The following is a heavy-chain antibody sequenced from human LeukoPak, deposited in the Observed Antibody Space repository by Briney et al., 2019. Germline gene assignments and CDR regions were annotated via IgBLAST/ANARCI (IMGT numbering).Heavy chain of an antibody. D-gene: IGHD6-13*01. CDR1: GYNFPTYW. V-gene: IGHV5-51*01. Sequence: GESLKISCLGSGYNFPTYWIVWVRQRPGEGLEWMGIIYPGNSHTTYSPSLQGQVPISADTSISPAYLHRSSLQSSDTALYYCAKFHDTWYGDTWGRETLVTVPS. CDR3: AKFHDTWYGDT. J-gene: IGHJ4*02. CDR2: IYPGNSHT.